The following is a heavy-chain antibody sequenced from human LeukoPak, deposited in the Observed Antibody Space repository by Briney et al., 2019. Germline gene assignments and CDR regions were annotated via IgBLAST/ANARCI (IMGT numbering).Heavy chain of an antibody. J-gene: IGHJ4*02. Sequence: ASVKVSCKASGYTFTSHYIHWVRQASGQGLEWMGIVNPSDGGTSYAQKFQGRVPMTRDTSTSTVYMELSSLRSDDTAVYYCARGRAGSYPSAYFDYWGQGTLVTVSS. CDR3: ARGRAGSYPSAYFDY. CDR1: GYTFTSHY. CDR2: VNPSDGGT. D-gene: IGHD1-26*01. V-gene: IGHV1-46*01.